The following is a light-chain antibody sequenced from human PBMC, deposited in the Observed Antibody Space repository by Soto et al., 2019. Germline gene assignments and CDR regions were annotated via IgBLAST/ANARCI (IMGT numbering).Light chain of an antibody. V-gene: IGKV3-15*01. Sequence: EIVFTQSPGTLSLSPVERATLSCRASQSVSSSYLAWYQQKPGQAPRLLIYGASTRATGIPARFSGSGSGTEFTLTISSLQSEDFAVYFCQQYNIWPQTFGQGTKVDIK. CDR3: QQYNIWPQT. CDR1: QSVSSSY. J-gene: IGKJ1*01. CDR2: GAS.